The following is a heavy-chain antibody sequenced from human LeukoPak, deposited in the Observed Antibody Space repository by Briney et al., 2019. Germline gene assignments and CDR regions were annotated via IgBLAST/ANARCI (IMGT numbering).Heavy chain of an antibody. D-gene: IGHD3-10*01. CDR2: ISSSGSTI. J-gene: IGHJ4*02. CDR3: ARDHMASYYYGSRESDFFDY. V-gene: IGHV3-11*01. CDR1: GFTFSDYY. Sequence: GGSLRLSCAASGFTFSDYYMSWIRQAPGKGLEWVSYISSSGSTIYYADSVKGRFTISRDNAKNSLYLQMNSLRAEDTAVYYCARDHMASYYYGSRESDFFDYWGQGTLVTVSS.